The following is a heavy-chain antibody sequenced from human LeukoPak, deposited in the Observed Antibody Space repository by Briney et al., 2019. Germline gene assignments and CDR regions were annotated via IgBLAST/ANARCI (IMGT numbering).Heavy chain of an antibody. V-gene: IGHV3-23*01. D-gene: IGHD2-2*01. J-gene: IGHJ3*02. CDR1: GFTFSSYA. CDR2: ISGSGGST. CDR3: AKDIGYISCSSTSCPLDAFDI. Sequence: PGGSLRLSXAASGFTFSSYAMSWVCQAPGKGLEWVSAISGSGGSTYYADSVKGRFTISRDNSKNTLYLQMNSLRAEDTAVYYCAKDIGYISCSSTSCPLDAFDIWGQGTMVTVSS.